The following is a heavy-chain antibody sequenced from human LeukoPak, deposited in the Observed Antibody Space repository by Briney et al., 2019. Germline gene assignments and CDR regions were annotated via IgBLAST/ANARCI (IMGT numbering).Heavy chain of an antibody. Sequence: PGGSLRLSCAASGFTFSSYDMHWVRQATGKGLEWVSAIGPAGDTYYIGSVKGRFTSPRENAKNSLYLQINSLRAGDTAVYYCVKGYYHYGMDVWGQGTTVTVSS. CDR3: VKGYYHYGMDV. V-gene: IGHV3-13*01. CDR2: IGPAGDT. CDR1: GFTFSSYD. J-gene: IGHJ6*02.